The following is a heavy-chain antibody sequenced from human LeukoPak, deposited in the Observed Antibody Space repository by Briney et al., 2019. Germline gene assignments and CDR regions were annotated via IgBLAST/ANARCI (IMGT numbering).Heavy chain of an antibody. CDR1: GGSISSYY. CDR3: ARNLIPEQLVMNF. D-gene: IGHD6-13*01. V-gene: IGHV4-59*01. Sequence: SETLSLTCTVSGGSISSYYWNWIRQPPGKGLEWIGYVYYTGSTNYNPSLKTRVTMSVDTSKNQFSLNLKSVTPDDTAVYYCARNLIPEQLVMNFWGQGTLVTVSS. J-gene: IGHJ4*02. CDR2: VYYTGST.